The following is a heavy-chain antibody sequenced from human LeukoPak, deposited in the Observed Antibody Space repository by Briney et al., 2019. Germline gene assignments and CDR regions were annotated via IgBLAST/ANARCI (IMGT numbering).Heavy chain of an antibody. CDR3: TGYDSSGYYNLGAFDI. J-gene: IGHJ3*02. Sequence: GASVKVSCKASGYTFTSYYMHWVRQAPGQGLEWMGIINPSGGSTSYAQKVPGRVTMTRDTSTRTAYMELSSLTSEDTAVYYWTGYDSSGYYNLGAFDIWGQGTMVTASS. D-gene: IGHD3-22*01. V-gene: IGHV1-46*01. CDR2: INPSGGST. CDR1: GYTFTSYY.